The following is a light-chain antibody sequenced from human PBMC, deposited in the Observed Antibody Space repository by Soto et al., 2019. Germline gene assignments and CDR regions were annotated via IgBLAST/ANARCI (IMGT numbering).Light chain of an antibody. CDR3: EQRYNTPQVT. Sequence: DIQMTQSPSSLSASVGDRVTITCRASQSISTYLSWYQQKPGKAPNLLIYKASNLQGGVPSRFSGSGSGTEFTLTISSLQPEDFATYYCEQRYNTPQVTFGGGTKVEIK. CDR2: KAS. V-gene: IGKV1-39*01. J-gene: IGKJ4*01. CDR1: QSISTY.